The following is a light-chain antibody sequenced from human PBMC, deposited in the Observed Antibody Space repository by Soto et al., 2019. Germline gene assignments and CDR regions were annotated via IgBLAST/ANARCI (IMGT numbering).Light chain of an antibody. CDR3: AAWDDSLNAVV. CDR2: SIN. CDR1: TSNIGSNT. J-gene: IGLJ2*01. Sequence: QSVLTQPPSASGTPGQRVTISCSGSTSNIGSNTVNWYHQFPGTAPKLLVYSINQRPSGVPDRFSGSKSGTSASLAISGLHSEDEADYFCAAWDDSLNAVVFGGGTKVTVL. V-gene: IGLV1-44*01.